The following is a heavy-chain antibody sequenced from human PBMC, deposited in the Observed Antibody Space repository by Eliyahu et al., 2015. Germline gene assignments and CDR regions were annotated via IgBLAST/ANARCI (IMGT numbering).Heavy chain of an antibody. J-gene: IGHJ4*02. CDR2: VYYSGFT. CDR3: ARGIAARYQFDN. Sequence: QVQLQESGPGLVKPSETLSLTCSVSGGSISSDYWSWIRQPPGKGLEWIGYVYYSGFTNYNPPLKSRVTISVDTSKNQFSLKLSSVTAADTAVYYCARGIAARYQFDNWGQGTLVTVSS. CDR1: GGSISSDY. V-gene: IGHV4-59*01. D-gene: IGHD6-6*01.